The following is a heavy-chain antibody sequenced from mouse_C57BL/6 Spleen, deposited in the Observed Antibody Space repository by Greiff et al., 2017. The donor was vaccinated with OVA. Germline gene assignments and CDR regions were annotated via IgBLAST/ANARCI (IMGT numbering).Heavy chain of an antibody. D-gene: IGHD1-1*01. J-gene: IGHJ1*03. CDR1: GYTFTSYW. Sequence: QVQLQQPGAELVMPGASVKLSCKASGYTFTSYWMHWVKQRPGQGLEWIGEIDPSDSYTNYNQKFKGKSTLTVDKSSSTAYKQLSSLTSEDSAVYYCVRLGGSSYGYFDVWGTGTTVTVSS. CDR3: VRLGGSSYGYFDV. CDR2: IDPSDSYT. V-gene: IGHV1-69*01.